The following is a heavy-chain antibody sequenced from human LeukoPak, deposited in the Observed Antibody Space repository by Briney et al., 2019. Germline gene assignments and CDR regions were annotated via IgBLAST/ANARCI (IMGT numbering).Heavy chain of an antibody. CDR3: TTEDAYYPFDP. J-gene: IGHJ5*02. CDR2: IKSKTDGGTT. CDR1: GFTFSNAW. Sequence: GGSLRLSCAASGFTFSNAWMSWVRQAPGKGLEWVGRIKSKTDGGTTDYAAPVKGRFTISGDDSKNTLYLQMNSLKTEDTAVYYCTTEDAYYPFDPWGQGTLVTVSS. V-gene: IGHV3-15*01. D-gene: IGHD1-26*01.